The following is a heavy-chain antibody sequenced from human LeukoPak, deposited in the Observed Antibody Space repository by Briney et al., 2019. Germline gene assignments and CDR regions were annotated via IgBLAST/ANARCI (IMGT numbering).Heavy chain of an antibody. Sequence: GGSLRLSCAASGSTFSSYWMSWVRQAPGKGLEWVANIKQDGSEKYYVDSVKGRFTISRDNAKNSLYLQTNSLRAEDTAVYYCARERFQYSPSFDYWGQGTLVTVSS. J-gene: IGHJ4*02. V-gene: IGHV3-7*01. CDR1: GSTFSSYW. D-gene: IGHD2-15*01. CDR2: IKQDGSEK. CDR3: ARERFQYSPSFDY.